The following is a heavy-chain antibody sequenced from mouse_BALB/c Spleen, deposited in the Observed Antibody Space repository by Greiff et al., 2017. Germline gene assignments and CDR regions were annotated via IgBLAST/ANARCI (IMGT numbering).Heavy chain of an antibody. CDR1: GYTFTSYN. J-gene: IGHJ2*01. D-gene: IGHD1-1*01. CDR3: ASGDYGSIYPDY. CDR2: IYPGNGDT. Sequence: QVQLQQPGAELVKPGASVKMSCKASGYTFTSYNMHWVKQTPGQGLEWIGAIYPGNGDTSYNQKFKGKATLTADKSSSTAYMQLSSLTSEDSAVYYCASGDYGSIYPDYWGQGTTLTVSS. V-gene: IGHV1-12*01.